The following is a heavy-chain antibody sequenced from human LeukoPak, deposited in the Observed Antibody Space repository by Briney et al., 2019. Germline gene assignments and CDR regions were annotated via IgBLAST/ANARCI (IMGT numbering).Heavy chain of an antibody. Sequence: GGSLRLSCAASGFTFSSYSMNWVRQAPGKGLEWVSSISSSSSYIYYADSVKGRFTISRDNAKNSLYLQVNSLRPEDTAVYYCARALRYFDWLLPFDYWGQGTLVTVSS. CDR1: GFTFSSYS. CDR3: ARALRYFDWLLPFDY. CDR2: ISSSSSYI. J-gene: IGHJ4*02. V-gene: IGHV3-21*01. D-gene: IGHD3-9*01.